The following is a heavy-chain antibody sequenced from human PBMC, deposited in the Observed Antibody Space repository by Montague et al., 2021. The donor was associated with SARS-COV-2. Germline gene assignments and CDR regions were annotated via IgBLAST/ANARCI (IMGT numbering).Heavy chain of an antibody. CDR2: IYHSGST. CDR3: ARENTVTTFDGPYYMDS. V-gene: IGHV4-59*02. CDR1: GSSVRSYY. D-gene: IGHD4-17*01. Sequence: SETLSLTCIVSGSSVRSYYWSWIRQPPGKGLEWIGYIYHSGSTNYNPSLKSRVTISVDTSKNQFSLKLSSVTAADTAVYYCARENTVTTFDGPYYMDSWGQGTLVTVSA. J-gene: IGHJ4*02.